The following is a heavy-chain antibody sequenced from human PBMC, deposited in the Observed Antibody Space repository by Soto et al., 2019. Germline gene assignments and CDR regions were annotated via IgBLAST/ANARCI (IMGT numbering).Heavy chain of an antibody. CDR3: ARDAPDYGGNSPYFQH. CDR2: ISSSGSTI. D-gene: IGHD4-17*01. J-gene: IGHJ1*01. CDR1: GFTFSSYE. Sequence: LRLSFAASGFTFSSYEMNWVRQAPGKGLEWVSYISSSGSTIYYADSVKGRFTISRDNAKNSLYLQMNNLRAEDTAVYYCARDAPDYGGNSPYFQHWGQGTLVTVSS. V-gene: IGHV3-48*03.